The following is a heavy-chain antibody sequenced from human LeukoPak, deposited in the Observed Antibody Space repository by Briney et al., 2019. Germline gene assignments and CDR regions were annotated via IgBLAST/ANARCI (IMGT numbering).Heavy chain of an antibody. CDR2: IKQDEQKK. J-gene: IGHJ3*02. Sequence: GGSLRLSCAGSGFIFHNYWMTWLRQAPGKGLEWVANIKQDEQKKFYADSVKGRFTISRDNANELLYLQMNSLRVDDTAVYYCARDREYLDGANIGFDVFDIWGQGTKVTVSS. D-gene: IGHD4/OR15-4a*01. CDR1: GFIFHNYW. V-gene: IGHV3-7*01. CDR3: ARDREYLDGANIGFDVFDI.